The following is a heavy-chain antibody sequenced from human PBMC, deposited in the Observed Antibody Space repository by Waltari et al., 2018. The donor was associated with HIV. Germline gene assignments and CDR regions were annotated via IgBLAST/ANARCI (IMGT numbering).Heavy chain of an antibody. V-gene: IGHV3-74*01. CDR3: ARSWSGSFDY. Sequence: DVQLVESGGGLVQPGGSLRLSCVASGLTSGFTFGSFWMHWVRQVPDKGLVWVARIKGDGSVAFYSDSVRGRFTISRDNSKNTLYLEMNDLGADDAGVYFCARSWSGSFDYWGQGALVSVSS. CDR1: GLTSGFTFGSFW. D-gene: IGHD3-3*01. J-gene: IGHJ4*02. CDR2: IKGDGSVA.